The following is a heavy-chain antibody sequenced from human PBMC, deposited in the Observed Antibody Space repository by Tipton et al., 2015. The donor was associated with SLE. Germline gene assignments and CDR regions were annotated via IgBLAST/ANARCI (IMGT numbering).Heavy chain of an antibody. V-gene: IGHV3-30-3*01. J-gene: IGHJ4*02. CDR1: GFTFSSHA. CDR2: ISYDGSQK. CDR3: ARDLGLSLGLDD. D-gene: IGHD2/OR15-2a*01. Sequence: SLRLSCGGSGFTFSSHAVHWVRQTPRRGLEWVAVISYDGSQKRYVDSVKGRFTISRDNSENMVYLQMNSLSAEDTALYHCARDLGLSLGLDDWGQGTLVTVSS.